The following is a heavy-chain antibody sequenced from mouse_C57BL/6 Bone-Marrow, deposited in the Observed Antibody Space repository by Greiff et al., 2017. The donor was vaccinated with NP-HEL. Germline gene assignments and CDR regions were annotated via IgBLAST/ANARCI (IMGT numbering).Heavy chain of an antibody. CDR2: IRSKSNNYAT. CDR3: VRHIDDGYPAWFAY. D-gene: IGHD2-3*01. CDR1: GFSFNTYA. J-gene: IGHJ3*01. V-gene: IGHV10-1*01. Sequence: EVQGVESGGGLVQPKGSLKLSCAASGFSFNTYAMNWVRQAPGKGLEWVARIRSKSNNYATYYADSVKDRFTISRDDSESMRYLQMNNLKTEDTAMYYCVRHIDDGYPAWFAYWGKGTLVTVSA.